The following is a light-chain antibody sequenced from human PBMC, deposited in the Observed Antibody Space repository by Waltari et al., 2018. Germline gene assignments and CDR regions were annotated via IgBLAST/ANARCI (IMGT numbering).Light chain of an antibody. CDR3: QQRSDWPPH. CDR1: QIVSSY. Sequence: EFALTQSPATLSLSPGERATLSCRASQIVSSYLRWYQQTPGQAPRLLIYDASNRATGIPARFSGSGSETDFTLTISSLEPEDFAVYYCQQRSDWPPHFGQGTRLEMK. V-gene: IGKV3-11*01. CDR2: DAS. J-gene: IGKJ5*01.